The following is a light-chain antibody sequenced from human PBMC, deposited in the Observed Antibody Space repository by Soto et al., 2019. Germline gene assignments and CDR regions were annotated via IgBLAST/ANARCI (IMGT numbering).Light chain of an antibody. V-gene: IGKV1-12*01. CDR1: QLISSW. CDR3: QQASSFPLT. Sequence: IQMTQSPSSVSESVGDSVTITCRASQLISSWLAWYQVKPGKAPKLLIYGASNRESGVPSRFSGRESGTLFTLTIKSLQPEDFATYYCQQASSFPLTFGGGT. CDR2: GAS. J-gene: IGKJ4*01.